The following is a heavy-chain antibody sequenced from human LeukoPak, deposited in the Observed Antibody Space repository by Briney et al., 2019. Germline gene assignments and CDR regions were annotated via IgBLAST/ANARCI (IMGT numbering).Heavy chain of an antibody. Sequence: SQTLSLTCTVSGGSISSGGYYWSWIRRHPGKGLEWIGYIYYSGSTYYNPSLKSRVTISVDTSKNQFSLKLSSVTAADTAVYYCARGVRYSSSWYSAGYYFDYWGQGTLVTVSS. CDR3: ARGVRYSSSWYSAGYYFDY. D-gene: IGHD6-13*01. V-gene: IGHV4-31*03. J-gene: IGHJ4*02. CDR1: GGSISSGGYY. CDR2: IYYSGST.